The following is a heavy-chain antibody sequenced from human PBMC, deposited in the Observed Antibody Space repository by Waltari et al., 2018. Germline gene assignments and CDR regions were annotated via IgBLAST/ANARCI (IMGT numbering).Heavy chain of an antibody. Sequence: QVQLQESGPGLVKPSETLSLTCTVSGGSISSYYWSWIRQPAGKGLEWIGRIYTSGSTNYNPSRKSRVTMSGDTSKNQFSLKLSSVTAADTAVYYCARAYCGGDCYGDAFDIWGQGTMVTVSS. D-gene: IGHD2-21*02. CDR3: ARAYCGGDCYGDAFDI. CDR2: IYTSGST. CDR1: GGSISSYY. V-gene: IGHV4-4*07. J-gene: IGHJ3*02.